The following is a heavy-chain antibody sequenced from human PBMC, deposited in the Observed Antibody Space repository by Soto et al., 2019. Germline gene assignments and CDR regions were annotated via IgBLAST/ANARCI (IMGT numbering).Heavy chain of an antibody. Sequence: SETLSLTCTVSGGSISSYYLSWIRQPPGKGLEWIGYIYYSGSTNYNPSLKSRVTISVDTSKNQFSLKLSSVTAADTAVYYCARVDCSGGSCYYFDYWGQGTLVTVSS. CDR1: GGSISSYY. CDR3: ARVDCSGGSCYYFDY. J-gene: IGHJ4*02. CDR2: IYYSGST. V-gene: IGHV4-59*01. D-gene: IGHD2-15*01.